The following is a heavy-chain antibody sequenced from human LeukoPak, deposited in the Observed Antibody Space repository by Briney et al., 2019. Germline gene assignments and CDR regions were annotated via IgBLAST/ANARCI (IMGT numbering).Heavy chain of an antibody. Sequence: SGGSLRLSCVASGVTLSNYAMTWVRQAPGKGLEWVANINRDGSERYYVDSVKGRFTISRDDAKSSLYLQMNSLRAEDTAVYYCARDPYGGHSQLYYYYYGMDVWGQGTTVTVSS. CDR2: INRDGSER. CDR3: ARDPYGGHSQLYYYYYGMDV. V-gene: IGHV3-7*01. D-gene: IGHD4-23*01. CDR1: GVTLSNYA. J-gene: IGHJ6*02.